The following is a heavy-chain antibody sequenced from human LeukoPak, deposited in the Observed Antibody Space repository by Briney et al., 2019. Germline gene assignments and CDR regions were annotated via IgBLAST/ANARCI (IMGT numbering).Heavy chain of an antibody. V-gene: IGHV3-30*03. CDR3: ADAFDV. CDR1: GFTFSSYG. CDR2: ISYDGSNK. Sequence: GGSLRLSCAASGFTFSSYGMHWVRQAPGKGLEWVAVISYDGSNKYYADSVKGRFTISRDNSKNTLYLQMNSPRAEDTAVYYCADAFDVWGQGTMVTVSS. J-gene: IGHJ3*01.